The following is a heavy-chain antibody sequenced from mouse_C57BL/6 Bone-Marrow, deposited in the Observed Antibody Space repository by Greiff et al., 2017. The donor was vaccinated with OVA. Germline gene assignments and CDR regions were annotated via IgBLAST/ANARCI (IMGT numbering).Heavy chain of an antibody. V-gene: IGHV1-74*01. J-gene: IGHJ2*01. CDR3: AIRGGHYFDY. Sequence: QVQLQQPGAELVKPGASVKVSCKASGYPFPSYCMHWVKQRPGQGLEWIGRIHPSDSDTNYNQKFTGTATLTVDKSSSTAYMQLSSLTYEDAAVYYCAIRGGHYFDYWGQGTTLTVSS. CDR1: GYPFPSYC. CDR2: IHPSDSDT.